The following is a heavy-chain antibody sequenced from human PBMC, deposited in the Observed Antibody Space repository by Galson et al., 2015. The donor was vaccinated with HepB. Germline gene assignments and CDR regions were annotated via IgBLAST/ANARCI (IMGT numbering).Heavy chain of an antibody. CDR1: GFTFRNYA. J-gene: IGHJ4*02. CDR2: TSVHGSIK. V-gene: IGHV3-30*03. D-gene: IGHD6-13*01. Sequence: SLRLSCAVSGFTFRNYAMHWVRQAPGKGLEWLALTSVHGSIKCCADAVKGRITISRDDRKNTAYLHMYSLKTEDTAVYFYLRMGDLSGYSSRWGQGTLVTVSS. CDR3: LRMGDLSGYSSR.